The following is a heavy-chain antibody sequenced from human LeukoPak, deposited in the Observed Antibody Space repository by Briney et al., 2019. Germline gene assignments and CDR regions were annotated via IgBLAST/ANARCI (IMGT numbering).Heavy chain of an antibody. Sequence: GESLKISCKGSGYIFTSYWINWVRQMPGKGLERMGRIDPSDPYTNYSPSFQGHVTISADKSISTAYLQWSSLKASDTAMYYCARQMMVGAPAHFQHWGQGTLVTVSS. CDR2: IDPSDPYT. CDR1: GYIFTSYW. CDR3: ARQMMVGAPAHFQH. D-gene: IGHD1-26*01. V-gene: IGHV5-10-1*01. J-gene: IGHJ1*01.